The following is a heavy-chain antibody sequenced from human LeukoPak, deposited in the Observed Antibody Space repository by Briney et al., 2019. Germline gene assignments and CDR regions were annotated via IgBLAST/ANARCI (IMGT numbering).Heavy chain of an antibody. CDR2: IDSSGSTI. CDR1: GFTFSSYG. CDR3: ARTKDIATISYFDS. J-gene: IGHJ4*02. Sequence: GGSLRLSCAASGFTFSSYGMHWVRQAPGKGREWVSYIDSSGSTIHYADSVKGRFTISRDNAKNSLYLQMNSLRAEDTAVYYCARTKDIATISYFDSWGQGTLVTVSS. V-gene: IGHV3-48*03. D-gene: IGHD5-24*01.